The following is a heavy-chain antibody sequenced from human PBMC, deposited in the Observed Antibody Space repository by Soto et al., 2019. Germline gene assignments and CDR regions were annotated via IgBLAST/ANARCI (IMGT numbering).Heavy chain of an antibody. J-gene: IGHJ6*03. D-gene: IGHD6-13*01. CDR1: GYTFTNYN. Sequence: QVQLVQSGAEVKKPGASVKVSCKASGYTFTNYNFNWVRQATGQGLEWMGWMDPNNGNTGYAENFQGRVTMTRNTSISTAYMELSSLRADDTAIYYCARGFSDSSYYYYFMGVWGKGTAVTVSS. CDR3: ARGFSDSSYYYYFMGV. CDR2: MDPNNGNT. V-gene: IGHV1-8*01.